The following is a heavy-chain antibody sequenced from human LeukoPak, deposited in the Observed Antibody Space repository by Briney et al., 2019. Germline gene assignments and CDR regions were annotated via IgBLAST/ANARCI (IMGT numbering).Heavy chain of an antibody. CDR2: ISGSGGST. CDR3: AKGLYYGSGSPNWFDP. V-gene: IGHV3-23*01. J-gene: IGHJ5*02. D-gene: IGHD3-10*01. Sequence: GGSLRLSCAASGFTFSSYAMSWVRQAPGKELEWVSAISGSGGSTYYADSVKGRFTISRDNSKNTLYLQMNSLRAEDTAVYYCAKGLYYGSGSPNWFDPWGQGTLVTVSS. CDR1: GFTFSSYA.